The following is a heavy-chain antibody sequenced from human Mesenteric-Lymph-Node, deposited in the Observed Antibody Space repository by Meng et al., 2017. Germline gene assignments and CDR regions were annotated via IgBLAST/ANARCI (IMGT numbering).Heavy chain of an antibody. V-gene: IGHV4-30-4*01. CDR1: GGCISSGDYY. D-gene: IGHD6-19*01. CDR3: ARDPYATGWAG. CDR2: IYYSGST. Sequence: QLEEAAPGVVKPSQALSVTCTVSGGCISSGDYYWSWIRQPPGKGLELIGHIYYSGSTSNYPSLKSRVTISVDTSNTQFALKLSSVTAADTAVYYCARDPYATGWAGWGQGTLVTVSS. J-gene: IGHJ4*02.